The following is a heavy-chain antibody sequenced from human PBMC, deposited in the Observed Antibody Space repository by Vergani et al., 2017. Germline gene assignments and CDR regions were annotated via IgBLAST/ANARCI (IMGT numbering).Heavy chain of an antibody. V-gene: IGHV4-61*02. J-gene: IGHJ5*02. CDR1: GVSMQSGSFY. Sequence: QVQLHESGPGLVKPSETLSLICSVSGVSMQSGSFYWTWIRQTAERRLDWMGHVYPSATTNYTTSPNGRVTIFVDKSKNLLSLMLNSVNAADTAVYYCARGETGTNWFDAWGQGTLVTVSS. CDR3: ARGETGTNWFDA. D-gene: IGHD2-21*01. CDR2: VYPSATT.